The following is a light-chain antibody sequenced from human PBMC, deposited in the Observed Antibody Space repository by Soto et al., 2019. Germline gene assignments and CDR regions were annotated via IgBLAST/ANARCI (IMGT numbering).Light chain of an antibody. CDR2: DAS. J-gene: IGKJ3*01. V-gene: IGKV3D-15*01. Sequence: EIVMTQSPVTLSVSPGERATLSCRASQTVTSNLAWYQQKPGQAPSLLIFDASKRATGIPARFSGSGSGTEFTLTISSLQSEDFAVYYCQHYAMSPPFTFGPGTKVDIK. CDR1: QTVTSN. CDR3: QHYAMSPPFT.